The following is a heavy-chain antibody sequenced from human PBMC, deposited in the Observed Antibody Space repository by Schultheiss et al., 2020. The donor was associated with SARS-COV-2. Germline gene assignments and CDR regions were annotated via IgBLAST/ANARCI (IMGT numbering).Heavy chain of an antibody. J-gene: IGHJ4*02. V-gene: IGHV4-61*02. CDR3: ARRRMAYYYDSSGSDPLNYFDY. D-gene: IGHD3-22*01. CDR1: GGSISSGSYY. Sequence: SETLSLTCSVSGGSISSGSYYWGWIRQPAGKGLEWIGRIYTLGTTNYNPSLKSRVTISVDTSKNQFSLKLSSVTAADTAVYYCARRRMAYYYDSSGSDPLNYFDYWGQGTLVTVSS. CDR2: IYTLGTT.